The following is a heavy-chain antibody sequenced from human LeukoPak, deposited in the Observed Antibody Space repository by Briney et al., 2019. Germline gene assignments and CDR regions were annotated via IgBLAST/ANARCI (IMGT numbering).Heavy chain of an antibody. CDR3: ARGAFLPQYRRDFDP. Sequence: ASVKVSCKASGYTFTRYDINWVRQATGQGLEWMGWMNPNNNNVGYAQKFQGRVTMTRDTPISTAYMELGSLTSEDTAVYYCARGAFLPQYRRDFDPWGQGTLVTVSS. CDR1: GYTFTRYD. D-gene: IGHD6-6*01. J-gene: IGHJ5*02. CDR2: MNPNNNNV. V-gene: IGHV1-8*01.